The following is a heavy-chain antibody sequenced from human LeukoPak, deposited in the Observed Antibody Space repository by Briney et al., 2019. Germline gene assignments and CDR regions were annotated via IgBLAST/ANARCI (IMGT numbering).Heavy chain of an antibody. D-gene: IGHD3-10*01. Sequence: SETLSLTCTVSGGSISSSSYYWGWIRQPPGKGLEWIGSIYYSGSTYYNPSLKSRVTISVDTSKNQFSLKLSSVTAADTAVYYCARDRSMYYYGPNAFDIWGRGTMVTVSS. CDR2: IYYSGST. CDR1: GGSISSSSYY. J-gene: IGHJ3*02. V-gene: IGHV4-39*07. CDR3: ARDRSMYYYGPNAFDI.